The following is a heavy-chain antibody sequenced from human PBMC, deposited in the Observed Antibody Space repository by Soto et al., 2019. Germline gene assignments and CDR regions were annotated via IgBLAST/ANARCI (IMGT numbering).Heavy chain of an antibody. CDR1: GFTVSSNY. Sequence: GGSLRLSCAASGFTVSSNYMSWVRQAPGKGLEWVSVIYSGGSTYYADSVKGRFTISRDNSKNTLYLQMNSLRAEDTAVYYCASLPPYYYDSSGYSKGYWGQGTLVTVSS. D-gene: IGHD3-22*01. J-gene: IGHJ4*02. V-gene: IGHV3-66*01. CDR2: IYSGGST. CDR3: ASLPPYYYDSSGYSKGY.